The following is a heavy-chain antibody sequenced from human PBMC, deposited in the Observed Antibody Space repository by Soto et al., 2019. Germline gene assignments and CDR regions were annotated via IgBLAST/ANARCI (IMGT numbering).Heavy chain of an antibody. V-gene: IGHV4-34*01. J-gene: IGHJ6*02. CDR1: GGSFSGYY. CDR3: ARRARAYYYYYYGMDV. Sequence: SETLSLTCAVYGGSFSGYYWSWIRQPPGKGLEWIGEINHSGSTNYNPSLKSRVTISVDTSKNQFSLKLSSVTAADTAVYYCARRARAYYYYYYGMDVWGQGTMVTVSS. CDR2: INHSGST.